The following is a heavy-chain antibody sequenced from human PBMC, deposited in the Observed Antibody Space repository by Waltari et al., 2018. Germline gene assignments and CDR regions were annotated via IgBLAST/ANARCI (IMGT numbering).Heavy chain of an antibody. CDR3: AKAFRGYSGSYFDS. CDR1: GFSFGGFG. CDR2: LSGSGATT. J-gene: IGHJ4*02. Sequence: EVQLLESGGGLVQPGGSLRLSCAASGFSFGGFGMPWVRQAPGEGREWVSGLSGSGATTYYTDSVGGRFTVSRDNNRNTVYLQMNSLRAEDTAVYYCAKAFRGYSGSYFDSWGRGTLVAVSA. D-gene: IGHD5-12*01. V-gene: IGHV3-23*01.